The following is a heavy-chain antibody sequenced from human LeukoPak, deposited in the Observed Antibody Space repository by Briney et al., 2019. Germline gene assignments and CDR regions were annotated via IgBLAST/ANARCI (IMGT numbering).Heavy chain of an antibody. Sequence: GGSLRLSCAASGFTVSSNYMSWVRQAPGKGLEWVSVIYSGGSTYYADSVKGRFTISRDSSKNTLYLQMNSLRAEDTAVYYCARDTEGSVDYYYMDVWGKGTTVTVSS. CDR3: ARDTEGSVDYYYMDV. CDR1: GFTVSSNY. V-gene: IGHV3-53*01. J-gene: IGHJ6*03. CDR2: IYSGGST.